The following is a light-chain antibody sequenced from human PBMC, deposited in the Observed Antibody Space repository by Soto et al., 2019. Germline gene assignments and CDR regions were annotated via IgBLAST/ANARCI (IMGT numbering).Light chain of an antibody. CDR1: TSDVGGYNY. CDR2: EVS. Sequence: QSALTQTASVSGSPGQSITISCTGTTSDVGGYNYVSWFQQHPGKVPKLMIYEVSHRPSGVSNRFSGSKSGNTASLTISGLQAEDEADYYCSSFTNAYTWVFGGGTKLTVL. J-gene: IGLJ3*02. V-gene: IGLV2-14*01. CDR3: SSFTNAYTWV.